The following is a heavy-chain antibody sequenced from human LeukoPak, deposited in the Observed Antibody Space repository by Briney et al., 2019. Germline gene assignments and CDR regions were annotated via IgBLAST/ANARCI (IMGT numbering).Heavy chain of an antibody. CDR3: ARDRYSGYGGFDY. J-gene: IGHJ4*02. D-gene: IGHD5-12*01. CDR1: GFIFNSYG. V-gene: IGHV3-30*03. Sequence: GGSLRLSCAASGFIFNSYGMHWVRQAPGKGLEWVAVISYDGSNKYYADSVKGRFTISRDNSKNTLYLQMNSLRAEDTAVYYCARDRYSGYGGFDYWGQGTLVTVSS. CDR2: ISYDGSNK.